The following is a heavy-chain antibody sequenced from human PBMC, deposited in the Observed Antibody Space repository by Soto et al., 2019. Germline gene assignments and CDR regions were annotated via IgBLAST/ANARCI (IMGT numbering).Heavy chain of an antibody. CDR2: INPNSGGA. Sequence: ASVKVSCKASGYTFTGYYMHWVRQAPGQGLEWMGWINPNSGGANYAQKFQGRVTMTRDTSISTAYMELSRLRSDDTAVYYCASPIDLDSSGWHKNDAFDIWGQGTMVTVS. D-gene: IGHD6-19*01. V-gene: IGHV1-2*02. J-gene: IGHJ3*02. CDR1: GYTFTGYY. CDR3: ASPIDLDSSGWHKNDAFDI.